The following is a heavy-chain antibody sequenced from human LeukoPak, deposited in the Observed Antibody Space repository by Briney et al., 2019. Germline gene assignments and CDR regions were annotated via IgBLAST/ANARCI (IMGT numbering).Heavy chain of an antibody. CDR1: GYTFTSYG. D-gene: IGHD6-19*01. CDR2: ISAYKGNT. CDR3: AGQKLAVAAIDY. V-gene: IGHV1-18*01. Sequence: APLKVSSKASGYTFTSYGISWVRQAPGQGGEWMGGISAYKGNTNYAQKLQGRNTTTTDTSTSRAYMELRRLRSDDTAAYYCAGQKLAVAAIDYWGQGTLVTVSS. J-gene: IGHJ4*02.